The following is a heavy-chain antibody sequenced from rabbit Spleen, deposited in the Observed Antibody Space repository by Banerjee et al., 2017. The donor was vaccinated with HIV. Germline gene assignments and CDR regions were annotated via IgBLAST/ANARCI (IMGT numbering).Heavy chain of an antibody. CDR2: IYAGSGGAA. CDR3: VREVYGAFDDYGYAHIRLYL. Sequence: QSLEESGGDLVKPGASLTLTCTASGFSFSHSDFMYWVRQAPGKGLEWIACIYAGSGGAADYAHWAKGRFTVSKTSSTTVTLQMTSLTAADTATYFCVREVYGAFDDYGYAHIRLYLWGPGTLVTVS. J-gene: IGHJ3*01. V-gene: IGHV1S40*01. D-gene: IGHD6-1*01. CDR1: GFSFSHSDF.